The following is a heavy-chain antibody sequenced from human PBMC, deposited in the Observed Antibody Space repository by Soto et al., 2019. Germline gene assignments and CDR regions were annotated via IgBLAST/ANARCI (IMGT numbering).Heavy chain of an antibody. J-gene: IGHJ6*02. Sequence: SETLSLTCTVSGGSISYYYWSWIRQPPGKGLEWIGYMYYSGGSNYNPSLNSRVTISVNTSKNQFSLRLTSVTAADTAVYYCARAAVTHERYHYGMDVWGQGTTVTVSS. V-gene: IGHV4-59*01. D-gene: IGHD4-17*01. CDR2: MYYSGGS. CDR3: ARAAVTHERYHYGMDV. CDR1: GGSISYYY.